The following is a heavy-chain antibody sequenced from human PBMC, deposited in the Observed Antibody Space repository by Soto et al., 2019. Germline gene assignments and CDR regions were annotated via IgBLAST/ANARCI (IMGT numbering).Heavy chain of an antibody. CDR3: ARGDSTDCSNGVCSFFYNHDMDV. D-gene: IGHD2-8*01. J-gene: IGHJ6*02. CDR2: INPKSGGT. CDR1: GFSFTDYH. Sequence: ASVKVSCKASGFSFTDYHIHWVRQAPGQGLEWLGRINPKSGGTSTAQKFQGWVTMTTDTSISTASMELTRLTSDDTAIYYCARGDSTDCSNGVCSFFYNHDMDVWGQGTTVTVS. V-gene: IGHV1-2*04.